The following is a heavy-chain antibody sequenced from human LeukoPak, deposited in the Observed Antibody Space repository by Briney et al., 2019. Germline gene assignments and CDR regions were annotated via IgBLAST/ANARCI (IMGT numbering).Heavy chain of an antibody. J-gene: IGHJ4*02. CDR1: GYTFTGYY. Sequence: ASVKVSCKASGYTFTGYYMHWVRQAPGQGLEWMGWINPNSGGTNYAQKFQGRVTMTMDMSTSTVYMELSSLRSEDTAVYYCARDRSSYGFTDDYWGQGTLVTVSS. D-gene: IGHD1-26*01. CDR2: INPNSGGT. V-gene: IGHV1-2*02. CDR3: ARDRSSYGFTDDY.